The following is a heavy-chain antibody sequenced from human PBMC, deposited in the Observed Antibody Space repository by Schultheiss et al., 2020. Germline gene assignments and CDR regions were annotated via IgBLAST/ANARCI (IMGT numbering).Heavy chain of an antibody. D-gene: IGHD5-18*01. CDR2: IYSGGST. CDR1: GFTFSSYD. Sequence: GESLKISCAATGFTFSSYDMHWVRQAPGKGLEWVSVIYSGGSTYYADSVKGRFTISRDNSKNTLYLQMNSLRAEDTALYHCAKTRGGYNYGSDYWGQGTLVTVSS. J-gene: IGHJ4*02. V-gene: IGHV3-53*01. CDR3: AKTRGGYNYGSDY.